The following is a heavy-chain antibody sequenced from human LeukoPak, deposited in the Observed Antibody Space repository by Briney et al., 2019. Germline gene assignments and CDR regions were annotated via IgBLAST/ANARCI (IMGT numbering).Heavy chain of an antibody. J-gene: IGHJ4*02. D-gene: IGHD3-22*01. Sequence: SVKVSCKASGGTFNSYAISWVRQAPGQGLEWMGGIIPIFGTANYAQKFQGRVTITADESTSTAYMELSSLRSEDTAVYYCARVYSGRDYDSSGSLDYWGQGTLVTVSS. CDR1: GGTFNSYA. CDR3: ARVYSGRDYDSSGSLDY. CDR2: IIPIFGTA. V-gene: IGHV1-69*13.